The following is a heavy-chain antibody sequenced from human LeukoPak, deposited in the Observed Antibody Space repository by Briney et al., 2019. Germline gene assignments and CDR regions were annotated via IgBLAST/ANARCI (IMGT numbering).Heavy chain of an antibody. CDR3: ARADYYGSGSYYAGVFDY. Sequence: PSETLSLTCTVSGGSINGYYWSWIRQSPGKGLESLGYIYYTGSTNYNPSLKSRVTMSVDTSRNQFFLRLSSVTAADTAVYYCARADYYGSGSYYAGVFDYWGQGTLVTVSS. V-gene: IGHV4-59*01. CDR1: GGSINGYY. CDR2: IYYTGST. D-gene: IGHD3-10*01. J-gene: IGHJ4*02.